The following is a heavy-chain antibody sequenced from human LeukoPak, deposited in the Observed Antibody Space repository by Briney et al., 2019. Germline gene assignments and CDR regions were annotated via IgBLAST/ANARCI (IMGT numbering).Heavy chain of an antibody. D-gene: IGHD3-10*01. V-gene: IGHV1-69*02. CDR3: ARSAVRGAPTPDY. CDR1: GGTFSSYT. CDR2: IIPILGIA. Sequence: ASVKVSCKASGGTFSSYTISWVRQAPGQGLEWMGRIIPILGIANYAQKFQGRVTITADKSTSTAYMGLSSLRSEDTAVYYCARSAVRGAPTPDYWGQGTLVTVSS. J-gene: IGHJ4*02.